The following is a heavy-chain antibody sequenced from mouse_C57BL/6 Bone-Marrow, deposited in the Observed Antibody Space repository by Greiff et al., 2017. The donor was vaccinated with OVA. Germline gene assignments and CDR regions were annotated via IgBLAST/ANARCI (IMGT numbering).Heavy chain of an antibody. J-gene: IGHJ3*01. D-gene: IGHD1-1*01. CDR2: IDPETGGT. CDR3: TRFYYYGSSYDWFAY. Sequence: VQLQQSGAELVRPGASVTLSCKASGYTFTDYEMLWVKQTPVHGLEWIGAIDPETGGTAYNQKFKGKAILTADKSSSTAYMELRSLTSEDSAVYYCTRFYYYGSSYDWFAYWGQGTLVTVSA. CDR1: GYTFTDYE. V-gene: IGHV1-15*01.